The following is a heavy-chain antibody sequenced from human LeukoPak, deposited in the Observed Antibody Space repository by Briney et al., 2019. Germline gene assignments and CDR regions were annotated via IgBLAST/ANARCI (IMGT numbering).Heavy chain of an antibody. CDR3: ERGYNYAFDY. CDR1: GDSVYNNIVA. D-gene: IGHD5-18*01. V-gene: IGHV6-1*01. Sequence: SQTLSLTCAISGDSVYNNIVAWNWIRQSPSRGLEWLGRTCYRSKWYYDYALSVQSRVTVNPDTSKNQFSLQLNSVTPDDTAVYYCERGYNYAFDYWGQGALVTVSS. CDR2: TCYRSKWYY. J-gene: IGHJ4*02.